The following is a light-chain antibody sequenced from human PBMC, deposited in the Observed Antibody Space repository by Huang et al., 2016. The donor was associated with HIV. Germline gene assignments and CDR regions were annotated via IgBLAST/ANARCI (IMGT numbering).Light chain of an antibody. CDR2: DAS. CDR1: QSVYSN. Sequence: EIVMTQSPVTLSVSPGERATLSCRASQSVYSNLAWYQQKPGQAPRLLIYDASTRATGVPARFSGSGSGTEFTLTITSLQSEDFAVYDCQQYNNWPPITFGQGTRLEIK. J-gene: IGKJ5*01. V-gene: IGKV3-15*01. CDR3: QQYNNWPPIT.